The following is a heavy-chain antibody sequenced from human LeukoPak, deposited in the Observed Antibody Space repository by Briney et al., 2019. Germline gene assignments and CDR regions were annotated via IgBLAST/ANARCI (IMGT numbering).Heavy chain of an antibody. J-gene: IGHJ4*02. CDR3: ARLHSSSSGVNFDY. Sequence: GASVKVSCKASGYTFTSYDINWVRQATGQGLEWMGWMNPNSGNTGYAQKFQGRVTMTRNTSISTAYMELSSLRSEDTAVYYCARLHSSSSGVNFDYWGRGTLVTVSS. D-gene: IGHD6-13*01. V-gene: IGHV1-8*02. CDR2: MNPNSGNT. CDR1: GYTFTSYD.